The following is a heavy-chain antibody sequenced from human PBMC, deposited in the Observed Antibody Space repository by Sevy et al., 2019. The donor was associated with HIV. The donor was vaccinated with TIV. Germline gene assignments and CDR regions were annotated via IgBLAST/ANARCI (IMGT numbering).Heavy chain of an antibody. Sequence: SETLSLTCTVSGGSISSYYWNWIRQPPGKGLEWIGYIYYSGSTNYNPSLKSRVTISVDTSKNQFSLKLSSVTAADTAVYYCARVRMITFGGVIVPNWFDPWGQGTLVTVSS. V-gene: IGHV4-59*01. CDR2: IYYSGST. D-gene: IGHD3-16*02. CDR3: ARVRMITFGGVIVPNWFDP. CDR1: GGSISSYY. J-gene: IGHJ5*02.